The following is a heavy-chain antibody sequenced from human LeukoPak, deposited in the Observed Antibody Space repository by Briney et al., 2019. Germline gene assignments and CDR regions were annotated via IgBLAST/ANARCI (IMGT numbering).Heavy chain of an antibody. CDR3: GSTNPFSY. CDR1: GFAFSNYW. CDR2: IKQDGSET. V-gene: IGHV3-7*01. D-gene: IGHD2-2*01. J-gene: IGHJ4*02. Sequence: GGSLRLSCAASGFAFSNYWMNWVRQAPGKGLEWVANIKQDGSETNYVDSVKGRFTISRDNAKNSLYLQMNSLRAEDTALYYCGSTNPFSYWGQGTLVTVSS.